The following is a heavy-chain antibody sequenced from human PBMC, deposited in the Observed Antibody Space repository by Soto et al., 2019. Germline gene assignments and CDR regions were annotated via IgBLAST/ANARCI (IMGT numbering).Heavy chain of an antibody. Sequence: SETLSLTCTDSGASISSGDYHWSWIRQSPGKGLEWIGYIYYSGSTYYNPSLESRVTISVDTSKNQFSLKLSSVTAADTAVYYCARGGYTATAGTWWFDPWGQGTLVTVSS. CDR1: GASISSGDYH. D-gene: IGHD6-13*01. V-gene: IGHV4-30-4*01. J-gene: IGHJ5*02. CDR2: IYYSGST. CDR3: ARGGYTATAGTWWFDP.